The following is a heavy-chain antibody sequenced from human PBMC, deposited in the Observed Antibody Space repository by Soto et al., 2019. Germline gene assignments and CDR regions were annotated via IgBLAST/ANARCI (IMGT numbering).Heavy chain of an antibody. CDR3: ARSYYGSGSYWFYGMDV. CDR1: GGTFGNSA. CDR2: IIPSFATG. D-gene: IGHD3-10*01. J-gene: IGHJ6*02. V-gene: IGHV1-69*06. Sequence: QVQLVQSGAEVKKPGSSVKVSCKASGGTFGNSAISWVRQAPGQGLEGMGGIIPSFATGNSAPEFQGRLTITANKSTTTAYMELSILRSEDTAVYYCARSYYGSGSYWFYGMDVWGQGTTVTVSS.